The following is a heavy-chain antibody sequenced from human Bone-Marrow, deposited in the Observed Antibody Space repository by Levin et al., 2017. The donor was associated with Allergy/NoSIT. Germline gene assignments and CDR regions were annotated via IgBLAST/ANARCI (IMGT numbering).Heavy chain of an antibody. CDR2: IWYDGSNK. Sequence: GESLKISCAASGFTFSSYGMHWVRQAPGKGLEWVAVIWYDGSNKYYADSVKGRFTISRDNSKNTLYLQMNSLRAEDTAVYYCAREMRDYVWGSYRLEPYYYYGMDVWGQGTTVTVSS. V-gene: IGHV3-33*01. CDR1: GFTFSSYG. CDR3: AREMRDYVWGSYRLEPYYYYGMDV. D-gene: IGHD3-16*02. J-gene: IGHJ6*02.